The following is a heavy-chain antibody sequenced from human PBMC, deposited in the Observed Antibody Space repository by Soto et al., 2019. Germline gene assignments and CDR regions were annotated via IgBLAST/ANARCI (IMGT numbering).Heavy chain of an antibody. D-gene: IGHD5-18*01. CDR2: IIPIFGTA. CDR3: ARATHTAMEDLYYYYYGMDV. Sequence: SVKVSCKASGGSFSSYAISWVRQAPGQGLEWMGGIIPIFGTANYAQKFQGRVTITADESTSTAYMELSSLRSEDTAVYYCARATHTAMEDLYYYYYGMDVWGQGTTVTVSS. CDR1: GGSFSSYA. J-gene: IGHJ6*02. V-gene: IGHV1-69*13.